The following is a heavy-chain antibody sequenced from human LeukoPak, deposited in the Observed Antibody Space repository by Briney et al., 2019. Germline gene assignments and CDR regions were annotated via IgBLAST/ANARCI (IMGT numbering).Heavy chain of an antibody. D-gene: IGHD3-3*01. J-gene: IGHJ4*02. Sequence: GGSLRLSCAASGFTFSSYEMNWVRQAPGKGLEWVSYISSSGSTIYYADSVKGRFTISRDNAKNSLYLQMNSLRAEDTAVYYCASLYYDFWSGYLDYWGQGTLVTVSS. CDR3: ASLYYDFWSGYLDY. V-gene: IGHV3-48*03. CDR1: GFTFSSYE. CDR2: ISSSGSTI.